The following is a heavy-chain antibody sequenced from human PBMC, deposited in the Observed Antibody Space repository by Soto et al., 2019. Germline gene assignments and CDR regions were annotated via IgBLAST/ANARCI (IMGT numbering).Heavy chain of an antibody. CDR1: GSPFTSYH. Sequence: QVQLVQSGAEVKTPGASVKVSCKPSGSPFTSYHVNWVRQAPGQGLEWMGWMNPDSGSTDHSLTCPGRITMNRNTSLITAYLELRSLTSEDTALSYGARGRFISTGYDSGWYIAHWGQGTQVIVSS. CDR3: ARGRFISTGYDSGWYIAH. CDR2: MNPDSGST. V-gene: IGHV1-8*01. J-gene: IGHJ5*02. D-gene: IGHD6-19*01.